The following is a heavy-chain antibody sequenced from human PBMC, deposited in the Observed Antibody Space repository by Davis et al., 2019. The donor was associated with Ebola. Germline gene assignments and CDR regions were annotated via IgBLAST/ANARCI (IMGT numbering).Heavy chain of an antibody. V-gene: IGHV3-23*01. CDR2: ISGSGGST. D-gene: IGHD3-22*01. CDR3: AKSYDIPFSTFDY. J-gene: IGHJ4*02. CDR1: GFTFSIYA. Sequence: GESLKISCAASGFTFSIYAMSWVRQAPGKGLEWVSAISGSGGSTYYAASVKGRFTISRDNSKNTLYLQMNSLRAEDTAVYYCAKSYDIPFSTFDYWGQGTLVTVSS.